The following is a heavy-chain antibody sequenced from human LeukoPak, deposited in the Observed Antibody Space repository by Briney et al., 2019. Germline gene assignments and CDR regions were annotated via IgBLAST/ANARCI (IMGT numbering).Heavy chain of an antibody. CDR2: IDPSGGAT. V-gene: IGHV1-46*01. J-gene: IGHJ4*02. D-gene: IGHD6-13*01. Sequence: GSVNVSCKASGYTFTSYYMHWVRQAPGQGLEWMGIIDPSGGATSYAQKFQGRVTMTSDTSTSTVYMELSSLRSEDTAVYYCARGPAASTRWQFDYWGQGTLVTDSS. CDR1: GYTFTSYY. CDR3: ARGPAASTRWQFDY.